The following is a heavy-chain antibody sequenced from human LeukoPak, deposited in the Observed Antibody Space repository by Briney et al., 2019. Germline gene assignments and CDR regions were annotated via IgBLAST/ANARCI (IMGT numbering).Heavy chain of an antibody. V-gene: IGHV3-53*01. CDR3: ANLPRGDY. J-gene: IGHJ4*02. Sequence: GGSLRLSCAASGFTVSRNCMSWVRQAPGKGLEWVSVIYSGGNTYYADFVKGRFTISRDNSKNTLYLQINSLTAEDTAVYYCANLPRGDYWGLGTLVTVSS. CDR2: IYSGGNT. CDR1: GFTVSRNC. D-gene: IGHD3-10*01.